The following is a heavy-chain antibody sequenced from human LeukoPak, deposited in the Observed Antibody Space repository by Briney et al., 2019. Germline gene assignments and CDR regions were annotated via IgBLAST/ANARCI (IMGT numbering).Heavy chain of an antibody. V-gene: IGHV4-31*03. D-gene: IGHD5-24*01. CDR1: GGSITSGAHY. CDR2: IYYSGST. J-gene: IGHJ4*02. CDR3: ARQMATSTSMPFDY. Sequence: KPSQTQSLTCSVSGGSITSGAHYWTWIRQHPGKGLEWIGYIYYSGSTYYNPSLKSRVTISVDTSKNQFSLKLSSVTAADTAVYYCARQMATSTSMPFDYWGQGTMVPVSS.